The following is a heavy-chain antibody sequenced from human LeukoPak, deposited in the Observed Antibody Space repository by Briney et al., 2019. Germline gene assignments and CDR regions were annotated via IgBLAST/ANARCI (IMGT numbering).Heavy chain of an antibody. J-gene: IGHJ4*02. CDR2: IKQDGSEK. CDR3: ARGAALVPSSFDY. CDR1: GFTFSSYW. V-gene: IGHV3-7*04. D-gene: IGHD6-6*01. Sequence: GGSLRLSCAASGFTFSSYWMSWVRQAPGKGLEWVANIKQDGSEKYYVDSVKGRFTTSRDNAKNSLYLQMNSLRAEDTAVYYCARGAALVPSSFDYWGQGTLVTVSS.